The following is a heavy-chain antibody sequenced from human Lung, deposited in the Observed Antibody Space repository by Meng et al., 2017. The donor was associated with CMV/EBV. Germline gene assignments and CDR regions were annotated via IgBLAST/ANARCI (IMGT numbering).Heavy chain of an antibody. CDR2: ISTTGDTT. Sequence: SCAASGFTFSHYGMTWVRQAPGKGLEWVSTISTTGDTTYYADSVKGGFTISRDNSKNTLSLQINCLRAEDMAVYYCLAKEGCSRTTSDNGAFNMWXQGTKVTVSS. CDR1: GFTFSHYG. D-gene: IGHD2-2*01. V-gene: IGHV3-23*01. CDR3: LAKEGCSRTTSDNGAFNM. J-gene: IGHJ3*02.